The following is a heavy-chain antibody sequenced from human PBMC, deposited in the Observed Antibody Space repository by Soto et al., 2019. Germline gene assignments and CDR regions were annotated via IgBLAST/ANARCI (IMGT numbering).Heavy chain of an antibody. Sequence: EVQLVESGGGLVQPGGSLRLSCAASGFTFSTYSMNWVRQAPGKGLEWVSYISSSSSTIFYTDSVKGRFTVSTDNAKNSLYLRMNSLRAEDTAGYYCARPTYYYDSSGPPAYWGQGTLVTVSS. CDR1: GFTFSTYS. V-gene: IGHV3-48*01. CDR3: ARPTYYYDSSGPPAY. J-gene: IGHJ4*02. D-gene: IGHD3-22*01. CDR2: ISSSSSTI.